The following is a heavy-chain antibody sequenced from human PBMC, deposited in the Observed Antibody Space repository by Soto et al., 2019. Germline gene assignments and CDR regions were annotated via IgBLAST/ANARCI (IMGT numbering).Heavy chain of an antibody. CDR3: ARAAAGSYYYYSMDV. Sequence: QSGGSLRLSCAASGFTFSSYWMSWVRQAPGKGLEWLANIKQDGSEKYYVDSVKGRFTISRDNAKNSLYLQMNSLRAEDTAVYYCARAAAGSYYYYSMDVWGQGTTVTVSS. D-gene: IGHD6-13*01. CDR2: IKQDGSEK. CDR1: GFTFSSYW. V-gene: IGHV3-7*01. J-gene: IGHJ6*02.